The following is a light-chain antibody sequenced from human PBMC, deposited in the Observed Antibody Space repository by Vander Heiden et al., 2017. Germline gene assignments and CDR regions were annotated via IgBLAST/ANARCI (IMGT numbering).Light chain of an antibody. CDR3: GTWDNSLRAEV. Sequence: SVLTQPPSVSAAPGQWVTISCSGSSSNIGNNYVSWYQQLPGTAPKLLIFDNNKRPSGIPDRVSGSKSGTSATLGITGLQTGDEAGYYCGTWDNSLRAEVFGGGTELTVL. CDR2: DNN. V-gene: IGLV1-51*01. J-gene: IGLJ2*01. CDR1: SSNIGNNY.